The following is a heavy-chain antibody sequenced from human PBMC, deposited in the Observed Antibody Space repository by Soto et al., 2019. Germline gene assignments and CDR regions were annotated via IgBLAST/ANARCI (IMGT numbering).Heavy chain of an antibody. J-gene: IGHJ4*02. Sequence: QVQLVASGGGVVQPGRSLRLSCAASGFIFSNFGMHWVRQAPGRGLEWVAVIQHDGSSINYADSVKGRFTISRDNSKNTVHLHMNSLRAEDTADYYCARAGGSLCYGSFDLGGQRTLVTVSS. CDR1: GFIFSNFG. CDR2: IQHDGSSI. D-gene: IGHD3-10*01. V-gene: IGHV3-33*01. CDR3: ARAGGSLCYGSFDL.